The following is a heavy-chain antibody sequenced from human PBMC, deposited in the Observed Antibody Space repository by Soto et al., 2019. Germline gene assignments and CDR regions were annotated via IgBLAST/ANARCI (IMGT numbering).Heavy chain of an antibody. CDR1: GGSISSSSYY. J-gene: IGHJ6*02. CDR2: IYYSGST. D-gene: IGHD1-26*01. V-gene: IGHV4-39*01. Sequence: PSETLSLTCTVSGGSISSSSYYWGWIRQPPGKGLEWIGSIYYSGSTYYNPSLKSRVTISVDTSKNQFSLKLSSVTAADTAVYYCATHSGTNGDDYYYGMDVWGQGTTVTVSS. CDR3: ATHSGTNGDDYYYGMDV.